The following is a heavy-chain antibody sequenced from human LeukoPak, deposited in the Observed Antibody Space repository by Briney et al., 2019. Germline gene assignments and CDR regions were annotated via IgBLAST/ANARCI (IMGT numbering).Heavy chain of an antibody. CDR2: ISWNSGAI. CDR1: GFTFDDYA. Sequence: QPGRSLRLSCAASGFTFDDYAVHWVRQAPGKGLEWVSGISWNSGAIGYVDSVKGRFTISRDNAKNSLFLQMDSLRAEDTAVYYCAGGAGWLIDYWGQGTLVTVSS. CDR3: AGGAGWLIDY. J-gene: IGHJ4*02. V-gene: IGHV3-9*01. D-gene: IGHD3-16*01.